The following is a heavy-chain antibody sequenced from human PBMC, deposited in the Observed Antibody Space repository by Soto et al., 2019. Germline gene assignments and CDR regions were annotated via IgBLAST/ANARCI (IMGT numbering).Heavy chain of an antibody. CDR2: VDHAGST. CDR1: GGSISTNW. D-gene: IGHD3-3*01. J-gene: IGHJ4*02. CDR3: AGSTEWRLDY. V-gene: IGHV4-4*02. Sequence: PSETLSLTCAVSGGSISTNWWSWVRQPPGKGLEWIGEVDHAGSTNYNASLKSRVTLSVDKSKNQFSLTLISLTAADTAVYYCAGSTEWRLDYWGQGSLVTVSS.